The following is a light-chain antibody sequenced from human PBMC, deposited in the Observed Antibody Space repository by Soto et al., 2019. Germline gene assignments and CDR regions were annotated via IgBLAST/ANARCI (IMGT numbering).Light chain of an antibody. J-gene: IGKJ1*01. CDR1: QSLLHRNGYNY. Sequence: EIVMTQSPLSLPVTPGEPASISCRSSQSLLHRNGYNYLDWYLQKPGQPPQVLIYLGSDRASGVPDRFSGSGSGTDFTLKISRVQAEDVGVYYCLQALQPPWTFGQGTKVEIK. V-gene: IGKV2-28*01. CDR2: LGS. CDR3: LQALQPPWT.